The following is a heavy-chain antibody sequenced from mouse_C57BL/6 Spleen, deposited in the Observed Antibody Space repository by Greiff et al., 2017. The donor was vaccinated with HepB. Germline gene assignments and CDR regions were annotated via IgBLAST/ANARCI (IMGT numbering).Heavy chain of an antibody. CDR3: ARYDYFYAMDY. Sequence: VQLQESGAELVKPGASVKISCKASGYAFSSYWMNWVKQRPGKGLEWIGQIYPGDGDTNYNGKFKGKATLTADKSSSTAYMQLSSLTSEDSAVYFCARYDYFYAMDYWGQGTSVTVSS. D-gene: IGHD2-4*01. V-gene: IGHV1-80*01. CDR2: IYPGDGDT. CDR1: GYAFSSYW. J-gene: IGHJ4*01.